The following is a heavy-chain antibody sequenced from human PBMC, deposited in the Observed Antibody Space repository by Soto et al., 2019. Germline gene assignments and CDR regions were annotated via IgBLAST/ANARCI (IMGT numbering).Heavy chain of an antibody. Sequence: ASVKVSCKASGYTFTSYGISWVRQAPGQGLEWMGWISAYNGNTNYAQKLQGRVTMTTDTSTSTAYMELRGLRSDDTAVYYCARDIVVVPAAIELYYYYGMDVWGQGTTVTVSS. CDR1: GYTFTSYG. CDR2: ISAYNGNT. J-gene: IGHJ6*02. D-gene: IGHD2-2*01. V-gene: IGHV1-18*01. CDR3: ARDIVVVPAAIELYYYYGMDV.